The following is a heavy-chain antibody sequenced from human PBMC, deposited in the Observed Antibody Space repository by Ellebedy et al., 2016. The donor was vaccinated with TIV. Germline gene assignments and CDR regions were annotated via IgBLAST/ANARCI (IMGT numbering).Heavy chain of an antibody. Sequence: PGGSLRLSCAVSGFTFSSYSMNWVRQAPGKGLEWVSYISSSGSPIHYADSVKGRFSISRDNVKNSLYLQMKSLRDEDTAVYYCARDENYGAEVIDYWGQGTLVTVSS. J-gene: IGHJ4*02. D-gene: IGHD4-17*01. CDR1: GFTFSSYS. CDR3: ARDENYGAEVIDY. V-gene: IGHV3-48*02. CDR2: ISSSGSPI.